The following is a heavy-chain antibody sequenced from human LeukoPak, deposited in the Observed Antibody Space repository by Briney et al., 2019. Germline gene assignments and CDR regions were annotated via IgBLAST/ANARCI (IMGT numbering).Heavy chain of an antibody. D-gene: IGHD5-24*01. J-gene: IGHJ4*02. CDR3: ARHVGNGYSDHFGY. CDR2: IHYRGST. V-gene: IGHV4-59*08. CDR1: GASISSYF. Sequence: PSETLSLTCTVSGASISSYFWSWVRQPPGKGLEWIGYIHYRGSTNYSPSLESRVTISKDTSKNQFSLELTSVTAADTAVYYCARHVGNGYSDHFGYWGQGTLVTVSS.